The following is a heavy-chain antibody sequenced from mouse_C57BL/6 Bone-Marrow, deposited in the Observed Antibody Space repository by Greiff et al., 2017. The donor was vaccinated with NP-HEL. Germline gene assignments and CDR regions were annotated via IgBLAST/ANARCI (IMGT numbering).Heavy chain of an antibody. CDR3: ARSGSSPYWYFDV. V-gene: IGHV1-4*01. Sequence: VKLMESGAELARPGASVKMSCKASGYTFTSYTMHWVKQRPGQGLEWIGYINPSSGYTKYNQKFKDKATLTADKSSSTAYMQLSSLTSEDSAVYYCARSGSSPYWYFDVWGTGTTVTVSS. D-gene: IGHD1-1*01. CDR1: GYTFTSYT. J-gene: IGHJ1*03. CDR2: INPSSGYT.